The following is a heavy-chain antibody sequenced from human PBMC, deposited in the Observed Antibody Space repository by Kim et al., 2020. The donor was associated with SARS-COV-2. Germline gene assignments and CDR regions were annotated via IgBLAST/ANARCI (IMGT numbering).Heavy chain of an antibody. Sequence: SVKVSCKASGGTFSSYAISWVRQAPGQGLEWMGGIIPIFGTANYAQKFQGRVTITADESTSTAYMELSSLRSEDTAVYYCARFVRYTSSSLDYDAFDIWGQGTMVTVSS. D-gene: IGHD3-10*02. CDR2: IIPIFGTA. CDR3: ARFVRYTSSSLDYDAFDI. V-gene: IGHV1-69*13. CDR1: GGTFSSYA. J-gene: IGHJ3*02.